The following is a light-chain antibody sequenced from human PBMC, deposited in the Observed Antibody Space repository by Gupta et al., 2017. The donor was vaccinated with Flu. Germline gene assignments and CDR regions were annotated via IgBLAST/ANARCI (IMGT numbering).Light chain of an antibody. CDR3: QQYYSTPLT. CDR2: LAS. Sequence: DIVMTQSPDSLAVSLGERATINCKSSQSVLYSFNNKNYLAWYQLKPGQPPKLLIYLASTRESGVPDRFSGSGSGTDFTLTISGLQAEDVAVYYCQQYYSTPLTFGGGTKVEIK. J-gene: IGKJ4*01. V-gene: IGKV4-1*01. CDR1: QSVLYSFNNKNY.